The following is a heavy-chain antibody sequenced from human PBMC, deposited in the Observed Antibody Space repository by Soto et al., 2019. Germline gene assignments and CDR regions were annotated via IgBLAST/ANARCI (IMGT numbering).Heavy chain of an antibody. J-gene: IGHJ4*02. CDR2: IYYSGST. V-gene: IGHV4-31*03. Sequence: SETLSLTCTVSGGSISSGGYYWSWIRQHPGKGLEWIGYIYYSGSTYYNPSLKSRVTISVDTSKNQFSLKLSSVTAADTAVYYCARGTYCSGGSCYSFDYWGQGTLVTVSS. CDR3: ARGTYCSGGSCYSFDY. CDR1: GGSISSGGYY. D-gene: IGHD2-15*01.